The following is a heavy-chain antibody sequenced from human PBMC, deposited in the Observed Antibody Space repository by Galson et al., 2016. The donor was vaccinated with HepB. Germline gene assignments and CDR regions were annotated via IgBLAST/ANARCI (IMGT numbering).Heavy chain of an antibody. CDR3: AKNKATARVWGHYYYYMDV. Sequence: SLRLSCAASGFTVSSNYLSWVRQAPGKGLEWVSLVYSASSTYHSDPVRGRFTISRDNSNNIVYLQINSLRAEDTAVYLCAKNKATARVWGHYYYYMDVWGKGTTVTVSS. D-gene: IGHD3-16*01. CDR2: VYSASST. J-gene: IGHJ6*03. V-gene: IGHV3-53*01. CDR1: GFTVSSNY.